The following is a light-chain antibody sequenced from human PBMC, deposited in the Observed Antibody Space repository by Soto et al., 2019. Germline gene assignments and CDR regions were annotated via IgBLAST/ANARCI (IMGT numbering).Light chain of an antibody. CDR2: TTS. J-gene: IGLJ1*01. Sequence: QAVVTQEPSLTVSPGGTVTLTCASSTGAVTSDFHPNWFQQKPRQAPRALIYTTSKRHSWTPARFSGSLLGGKAALTLSGVQPEDEAEYYCLLYFGGAYVFGTGTKVTVL. CDR1: TGAVTSDFH. V-gene: IGLV7-43*01. CDR3: LLYFGGAYV.